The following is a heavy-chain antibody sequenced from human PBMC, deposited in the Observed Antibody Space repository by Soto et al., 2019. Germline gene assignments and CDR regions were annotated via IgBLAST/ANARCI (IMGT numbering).Heavy chain of an antibody. CDR3: VKGYWKGDV. J-gene: IGHJ6*02. CDR1: GFTFSTYA. D-gene: IGHD1-1*01. V-gene: IGHV3-23*01. Sequence: EVPLLESGGGLVQPGGSLRLSCAASGFTFSTYAMNWVRQAPGNGLEWVSAISGSGGSIHYAYSVKGRFTISRDNSKNTLYLQMNSLRDEDTAVYHCVKGYWKGDVWGQGTTVTVSS. CDR2: ISGSGGSI.